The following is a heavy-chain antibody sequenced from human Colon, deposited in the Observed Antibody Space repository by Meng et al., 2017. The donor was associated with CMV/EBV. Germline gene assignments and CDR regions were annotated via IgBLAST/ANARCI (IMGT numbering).Heavy chain of an antibody. D-gene: IGHD2-8*01. J-gene: IGHJ5*02. Sequence: GESLKISCEASGFIFSDFWMSWVRQVPGKGLEWVANIKRDGTEKNYADAVKGRFTISRDNAKNSLFLHMNGLSDEDTGMYHCTRGQGILYAWGQGTLVTVSS. CDR1: GFIFSDFW. CDR3: TRGQGILYA. V-gene: IGHV3-7*01. CDR2: IKRDGTEK.